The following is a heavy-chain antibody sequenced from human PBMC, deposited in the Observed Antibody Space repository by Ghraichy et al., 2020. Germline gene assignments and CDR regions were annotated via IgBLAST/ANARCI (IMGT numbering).Heavy chain of an antibody. D-gene: IGHD3-9*01. J-gene: IGHJ3*02. Sequence: GGSLRLSCAASGFTFSSYAMSWVRQAPGKGLEWVSAISGSGGSTYYADSVKGRFTISRDNSKNTLYLQMNSLRAEDTAVYYCAKATATNVYDILTVKPYDAFDIWGQGTMVTVSS. V-gene: IGHV3-23*01. CDR1: GFTFSSYA. CDR3: AKATATNVYDILTVKPYDAFDI. CDR2: ISGSGGST.